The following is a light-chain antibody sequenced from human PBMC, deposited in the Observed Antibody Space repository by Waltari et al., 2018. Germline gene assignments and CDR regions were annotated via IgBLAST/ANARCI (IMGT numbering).Light chain of an antibody. CDR2: DGS. CDR1: SNDVGVYNY. CDR3: CSYAGSYTVV. J-gene: IGLJ2*01. V-gene: IGLV2-11*01. Sequence: QSALTQPRSVSGSPGQSVTISCTGTSNDVGVYNYVSWYQQHPGKAPKLMIYDGSKRPSGVPDRFSASKSGNTASLTISGLQAEDEADYYCCSYAGSYTVVFGGGTKLTVL.